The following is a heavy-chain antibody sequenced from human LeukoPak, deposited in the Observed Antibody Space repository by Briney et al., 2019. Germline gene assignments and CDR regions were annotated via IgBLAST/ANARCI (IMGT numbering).Heavy chain of an antibody. CDR1: GFTFSSYG. D-gene: IGHD3-22*01. CDR3: ARGATYYYDGSDY. V-gene: IGHV3-30*03. J-gene: IGHJ4*02. Sequence: AGGSLRLSCAASGFTFSSYGMHWVRQAPGKGLEWVAVISYDGSNKYYADSVKGRLTISRDNSKNTLYLQMNSLRAEDTAVYYCARGATYYYDGSDYWGQGTLVTVSS. CDR2: ISYDGSNK.